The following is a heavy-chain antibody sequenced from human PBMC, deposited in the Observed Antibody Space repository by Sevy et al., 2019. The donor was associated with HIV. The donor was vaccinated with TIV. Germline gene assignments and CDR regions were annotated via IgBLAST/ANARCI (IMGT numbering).Heavy chain of an antibody. V-gene: IGHV4-34*01. J-gene: IGHJ4*02. CDR1: GGSFSGYY. Sequence: SETLSLTCAVYGGSFSGYYWSWIRQPPGKGLEWIGEINHSGSTNYNPSLKSQVTISVDTSKNQFSLKLSSVTAADTAVYYCARGWEYYDSSGYLDYWGQGTLVTVSS. CDR2: INHSGST. D-gene: IGHD3-22*01. CDR3: ARGWEYYDSSGYLDY.